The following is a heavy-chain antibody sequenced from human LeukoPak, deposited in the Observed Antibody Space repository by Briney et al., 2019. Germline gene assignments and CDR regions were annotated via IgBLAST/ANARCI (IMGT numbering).Heavy chain of an antibody. D-gene: IGHD6-13*01. CDR2: IYYSGST. J-gene: IGHJ4*02. CDR1: GVSISSTSYY. Sequence: PSETLSLTCTVSGVSISSTSYYWGWIRQPPGKGLEWIGSIYYSGSTYYNPSLKSRVTISVDTSKNQFSLKLSSVTAADTAVYYCARSIAAAAEDTFDYWGQGTLVTVSS. V-gene: IGHV4-39*07. CDR3: ARSIAAAAEDTFDY.